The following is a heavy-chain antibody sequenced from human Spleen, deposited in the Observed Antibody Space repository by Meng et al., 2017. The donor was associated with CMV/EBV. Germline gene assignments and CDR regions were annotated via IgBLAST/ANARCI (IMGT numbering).Heavy chain of an antibody. J-gene: IGHJ5*02. Sequence: SQTLSLTCTVSGGSTSSSSHYWGWIRQPPGKGLEWIGSIYYSGSTYYNPSLNIRVTISVDTSNNQFSLKLSSVTAADTAVYYCARELFYYYGSGSYYNIPIRWFDPWGQGTLVTVSS. CDR2: IYYSGST. CDR3: ARELFYYYGSGSYYNIPIRWFDP. D-gene: IGHD3-10*01. V-gene: IGHV4-39*07. CDR1: GGSTSSSSHY.